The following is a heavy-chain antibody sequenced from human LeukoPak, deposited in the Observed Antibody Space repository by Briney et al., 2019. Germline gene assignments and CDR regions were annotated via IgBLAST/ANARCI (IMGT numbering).Heavy chain of an antibody. D-gene: IGHD6-13*01. CDR1: GGSISSYY. V-gene: IGHV4-59*01. CDR3: ASVRMYSSSWYPRY. CDR2: IYHSGST. Sequence: PSETLSLTCTVSGGSISSYYWSWIRQPPGKRLEWIGYIYHSGSTNYNPSLKSRVTISVDTSKNQFSLKLSSVTAADTAVYYCASVRMYSSSWYPRYWGQGTLVTVSS. J-gene: IGHJ4*02.